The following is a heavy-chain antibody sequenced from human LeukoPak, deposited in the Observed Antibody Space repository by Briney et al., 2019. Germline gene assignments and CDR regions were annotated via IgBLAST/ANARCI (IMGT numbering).Heavy chain of an antibody. D-gene: IGHD3-10*01. CDR3: ARGAVPTMFLGAYFDL. J-gene: IGHJ5*02. V-gene: IGHV3-30*02. Sequence: GGSLRLSCEASGFSFSSFAMHWIRQAPDKGLEWVAFIQSDEGNYQYADSVKGRVTIDRDNSKSTLFLQMSSLIPEDTAVYYCARGAVPTMFLGAYFDLWGQGTLVTVSS. CDR2: IQSDEGNY. CDR1: GFSFSSFA.